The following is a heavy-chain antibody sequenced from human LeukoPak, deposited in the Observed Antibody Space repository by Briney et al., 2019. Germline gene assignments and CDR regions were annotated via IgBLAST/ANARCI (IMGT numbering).Heavy chain of an antibody. CDR2: ISSSSSYI. V-gene: IGHV3-21*01. CDR3: ARDGGSYGSGSHYY. CDR1: GFTLSSYE. J-gene: IGHJ4*02. D-gene: IGHD3-10*01. Sequence: GGSLRLSCIVSGFTLSSYEMSWIRQAPGKGLEWVSSISSSSSYIYYADSVKGRFTISRDNAKNSLYLQMNSLRAEDTAVYYCARDGGSYGSGSHYYWGQGTLVTVSS.